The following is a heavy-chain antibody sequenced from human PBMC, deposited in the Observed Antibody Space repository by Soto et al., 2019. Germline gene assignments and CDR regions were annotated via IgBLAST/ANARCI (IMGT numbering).Heavy chain of an antibody. CDR3: ARGLVGRYYDSSGYYYPYYYGMDV. CDR1: GGSFSGYY. J-gene: IGHJ6*02. Sequence: PSETLSLTCAVYGGSFSGYYWSWIRQPSGKGLEWIGEINHSGSTNYNPSLKSRVTISVDTSKNQFSLKLSSVTAADTAVYYCARGLVGRYYDSSGYYYPYYYGMDVWGQGTTVTVSS. CDR2: INHSGST. D-gene: IGHD3-22*01. V-gene: IGHV4-34*01.